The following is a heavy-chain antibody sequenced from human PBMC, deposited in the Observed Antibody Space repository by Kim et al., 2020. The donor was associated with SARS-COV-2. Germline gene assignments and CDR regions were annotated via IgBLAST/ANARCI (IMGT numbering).Heavy chain of an antibody. CDR3: ATSSDYFDY. D-gene: IGHD6-6*01. CDR2: GET. J-gene: IGHJ4*02. Sequence: GETIYAPKFQGRVPMTEDTSTDTAYMELSSLRSEDTAVYYCATSSDYFDYWGQGTLVTVSS. V-gene: IGHV1-24*01.